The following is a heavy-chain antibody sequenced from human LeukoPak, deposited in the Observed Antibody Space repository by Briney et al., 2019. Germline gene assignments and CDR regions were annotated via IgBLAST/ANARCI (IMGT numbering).Heavy chain of an antibody. Sequence: GGSLRLSCAASGFTFSSYSMNWVRQAPGKGLEWVSYIRSSSTIYYADSVKGRFTISTDNANNSLYLQMNSLRAEDTAVYYCARSLRNAFDIWGQGTMVTVSS. CDR1: GFTFSSYS. CDR3: ARSLRNAFDI. V-gene: IGHV3-48*01. J-gene: IGHJ3*02. CDR2: IRSSSTI. D-gene: IGHD3-3*01.